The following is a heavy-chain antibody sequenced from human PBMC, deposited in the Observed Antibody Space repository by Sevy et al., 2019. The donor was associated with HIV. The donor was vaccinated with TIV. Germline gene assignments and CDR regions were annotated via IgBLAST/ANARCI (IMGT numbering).Heavy chain of an antibody. CDR2: IYYSGST. J-gene: IGHJ4*02. CDR3: GRGAIYCSGGSCYSGLDY. CDR1: GGSISSYY. V-gene: IGHV4-59*01. Sequence: SETLSLTCTVSGGSISSYYWSWIRQPPGKGLEWIGYIYYSGSTNYDPSLKSRVTISVDTSKNQFSLKLSSVTAADTAVYYCGRGAIYCSGGSCYSGLDYWGQGTLVTVSS. D-gene: IGHD2-15*01.